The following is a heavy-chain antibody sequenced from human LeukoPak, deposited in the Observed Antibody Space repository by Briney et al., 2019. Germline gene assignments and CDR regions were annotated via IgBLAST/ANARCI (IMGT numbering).Heavy chain of an antibody. Sequence: GSLRLSCAASGFTFDDYAMHWVRQAPGKGLEWVSLISGDGGSTYYADSVKGRFTISRDNSKNSLYLQMNSLRTEDTALYYCAKDSRDGDITYYYYGMDVWGQGTTVTVSS. CDR1: GFTFDDYA. J-gene: IGHJ6*02. V-gene: IGHV3-43*02. CDR2: ISGDGGST. CDR3: AKDSRDGDITYYYYGMDV. D-gene: IGHD4-17*01.